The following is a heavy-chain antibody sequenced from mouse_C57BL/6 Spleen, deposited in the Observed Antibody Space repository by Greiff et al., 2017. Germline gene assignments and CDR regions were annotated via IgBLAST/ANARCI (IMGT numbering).Heavy chain of an antibody. CDR2: INPRSGDT. Sequence: VLLVESGAELAKPGASVKLSCKASGYTFTSYWMHWVKQRPGQGLEWIGYINPRSGDTKYNQKFKAKATLTADTSSSTAYMELSSLTYEDSAVYYCARAGDEGWFAYWGQGTLVTVS. D-gene: IGHD2-13*01. CDR1: GYTFTSYW. CDR3: ARAGDEGWFAY. J-gene: IGHJ3*01. V-gene: IGHV1-7*01.